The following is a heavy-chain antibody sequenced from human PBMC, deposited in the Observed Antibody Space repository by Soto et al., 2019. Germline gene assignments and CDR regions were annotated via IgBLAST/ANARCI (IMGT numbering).Heavy chain of an antibody. Sequence: QVQLVQSGATQEKPGASVKDSCEAFGYSFDSYAYRWVRQAPGQRLEWMGRIGSGDTNYAQKLQGRVSMTTDTSTNTAYRALRSLRSNETAMYYCARENDPYGFDLWGQGTMVTGSS. CDR2: IGSGDT. CDR3: ARENDPYGFDL. CDR1: GYSFDSYA. J-gene: IGHJ3*01. V-gene: IGHV1-18*01.